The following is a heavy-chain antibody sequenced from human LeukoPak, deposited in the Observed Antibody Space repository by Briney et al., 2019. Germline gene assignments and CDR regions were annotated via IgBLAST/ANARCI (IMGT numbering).Heavy chain of an antibody. J-gene: IGHJ4*02. CDR1: GSTFSSST. V-gene: IGHV1-69*02. CDR3: AMQDYYGSGRDRYFDY. CDR2: IIPIPGIA. D-gene: IGHD3-10*01. Sequence: SVKLSCKASGSTFSSSTLRWVRQAPGQGHELMGRIIPIPGIANNAQKFQGRVTITADKSTSTAYMELSTLRSEDTAVYYCAMQDYYGSGRDRYFDYWGQGTLVTVHS.